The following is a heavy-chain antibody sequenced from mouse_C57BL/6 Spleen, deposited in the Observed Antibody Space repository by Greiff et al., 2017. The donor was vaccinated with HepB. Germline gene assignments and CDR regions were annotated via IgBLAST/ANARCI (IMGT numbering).Heavy chain of an antibody. V-gene: IGHV2-2*01. Sequence: QVQLQQSGPGLVQPSQSLSITCTVSGFSLTSYGVHWVRQSPGKGLEWLGVIWSGGSTANNAAFISRLSISKDNSKSQVFLKMNSLQADDTAIYYCAREGDYYGSAWFAYWGQGTLVTVSA. D-gene: IGHD1-1*01. J-gene: IGHJ3*01. CDR1: GFSLTSYG. CDR2: IWSGGST. CDR3: AREGDYYGSAWFAY.